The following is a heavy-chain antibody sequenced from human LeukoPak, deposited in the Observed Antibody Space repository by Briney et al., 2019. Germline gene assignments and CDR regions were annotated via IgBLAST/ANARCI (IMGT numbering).Heavy chain of an antibody. CDR3: ARHALEGTATTTDY. V-gene: IGHV4-38-2*02. CDR1: GYSISSGYH. CDR2: IHHSGST. D-gene: IGHD1-26*01. J-gene: IGHJ4*02. Sequence: KPSETLSLTCTVSGYSISSGYHWGWIRQPPGKGLDWIGSIHHSGSTYYNPSLKSRVTISVDTSKNQFSLKLNSVTAAETAVYYCARHALEGTATTTDYWGQGTLVTASS.